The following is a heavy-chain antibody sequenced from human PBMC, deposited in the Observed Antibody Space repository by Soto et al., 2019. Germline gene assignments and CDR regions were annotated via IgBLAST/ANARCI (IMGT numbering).Heavy chain of an antibody. Sequence: EVHLVESGGGLVKPGGSLRLSCAVSGFTFSSCTMNWVRQAPGKGLEWVSSISPSTSHIYYADSVKGRFTISRDNAKNSLFLQMNNLRAEDTAVYYCSGFSGGAFHQNYGMDVWGQGTTVTVSS. V-gene: IGHV3-21*01. CDR3: SGFSGGAFHQNYGMDV. D-gene: IGHD2-15*01. CDR1: GFTFSSCT. J-gene: IGHJ6*02. CDR2: ISPSTSHI.